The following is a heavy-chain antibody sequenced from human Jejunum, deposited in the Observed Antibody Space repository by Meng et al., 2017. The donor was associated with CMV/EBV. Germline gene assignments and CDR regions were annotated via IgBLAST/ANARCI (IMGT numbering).Heavy chain of an antibody. CDR1: GFILSNYW. J-gene: IGHJ5*02. V-gene: IGHV3-74*01. CDR2: INSDGSST. D-gene: IGHD2-21*01. Sequence: AYGFILSNYWIHWVRHAPGKGLEWVSRINSDGSSTSYADSVKGRFTISRDNAKNTLYLQMNSLRGEDTAVYYCARSVARYNWFDPWGQGTLVTVS. CDR3: ARSVARYNWFDP.